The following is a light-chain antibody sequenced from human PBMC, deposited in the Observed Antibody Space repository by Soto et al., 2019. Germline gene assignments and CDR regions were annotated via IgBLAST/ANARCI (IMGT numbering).Light chain of an antibody. V-gene: IGKV3-15*01. Sequence: EIVMTQSPVTLSVSPGEGATLFCRASQSVRNNLAWYQQKPGLAPRLLIYAVSTRATGVPARFSGSGSGTDFTLTISSLEPEDFAVYYCQQYNNWPPKITFGQGTKVDIK. J-gene: IGKJ1*01. CDR2: AVS. CDR1: QSVRNN. CDR3: QQYNNWPPKIT.